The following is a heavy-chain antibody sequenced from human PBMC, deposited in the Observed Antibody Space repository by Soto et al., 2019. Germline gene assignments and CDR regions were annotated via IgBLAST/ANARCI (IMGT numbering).Heavy chain of an antibody. Sequence: ASVKVSCKASRYTFTSYGISWVRQAPGQGLEWMGWISAYNCNTNNEQKLQGRVTKTTDPSTSTAYMELRSLRSDDTAVYYCARGGYCSSTSCPRARYYYYGMDVWGQGTTVTVSS. V-gene: IGHV1-18*04. D-gene: IGHD2-2*01. CDR2: ISAYNCNT. CDR3: ARGGYCSSTSCPRARYYYYGMDV. CDR1: RYTFTSYG. J-gene: IGHJ6*02.